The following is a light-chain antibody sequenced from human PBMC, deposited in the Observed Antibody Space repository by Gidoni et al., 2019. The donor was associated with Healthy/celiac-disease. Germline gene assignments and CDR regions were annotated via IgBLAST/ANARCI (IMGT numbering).Light chain of an antibody. CDR2: DAS. J-gene: IGKJ5*01. Sequence: EIVLTQSPATLSSSPGERATLSCRASQSVSSYLAWYQQKPGQAPRLLIYDASTRATGIPARFSGSGSGTDFTLTISSLEPEDFAVYYCQQRSNWPPTFGQGTRLEIK. CDR3: QQRSNWPPT. CDR1: QSVSSY. V-gene: IGKV3-11*01.